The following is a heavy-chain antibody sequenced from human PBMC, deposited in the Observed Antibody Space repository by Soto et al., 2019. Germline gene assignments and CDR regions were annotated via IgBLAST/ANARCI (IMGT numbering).Heavy chain of an antibody. Sequence: QVQLVESGGGVVRAGRSLRLSCAASGFTFSSYAMHWVRQAPGKGLEWVAVISYDGSNKYYADSVKGRFTISRDNSKNTLYLQMNSLRAEDTAVYYCARPLLRNYYDSSGYYYEASYRNDAFHIWGQGTMVTVSS. CDR3: ARPLLRNYYDSSGYYYEASYRNDAFHI. CDR2: ISYDGSNK. J-gene: IGHJ3*02. CDR1: GFTFSSYA. V-gene: IGHV3-30-3*01. D-gene: IGHD3-22*01.